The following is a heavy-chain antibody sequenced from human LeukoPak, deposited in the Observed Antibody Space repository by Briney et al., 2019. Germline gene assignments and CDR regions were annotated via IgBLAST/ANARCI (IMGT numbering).Heavy chain of an antibody. V-gene: IGHV3-7*01. CDR3: ATSHDSAGND. D-gene: IGHD2-15*01. J-gene: IGHJ4*02. Sequence: GGSLRLSCAASGFTFSTYWMSWVRQAPGKGLEWVANIKHDGNAKNYVPSVRGRFTISRDNAKNSLYLQMNSLAVEDTAVYYCATSHDSAGNDWGQGTLVTVSS. CDR2: IKHDGNAK. CDR1: GFTFSTYW.